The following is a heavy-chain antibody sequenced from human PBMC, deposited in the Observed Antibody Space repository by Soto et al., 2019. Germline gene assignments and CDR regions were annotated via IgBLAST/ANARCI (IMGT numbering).Heavy chain of an antibody. D-gene: IGHD4-17*01. CDR3: TSLYYGH. Sequence: WISWVRQAPGKGLEWVGRIKSKADGGTTDYAAPVKGRFTISRDESQNTLYLQMNSLKTEDTAVYYCTSLYYGHWGQGTLVTVSS. CDR1: W. V-gene: IGHV3-15*01. J-gene: IGHJ4*02. CDR2: IKSKADGGTT.